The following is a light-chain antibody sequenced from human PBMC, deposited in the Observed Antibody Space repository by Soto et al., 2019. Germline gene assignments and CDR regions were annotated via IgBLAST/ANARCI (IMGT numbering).Light chain of an antibody. CDR3: CSYAGRHTYVV. Sequence: QSALTEPRSVSGSPGQSVTISCTGTSSDVGGYNHVSWYQQHPGKAPKVLIYDVSKRPSGVPDRFSGSKSGNTASLTISGLQAEDEADYYCCSYAGRHTYVVFGGGTKLTVL. CDR2: DVS. V-gene: IGLV2-11*01. CDR1: SSDVGGYNH. J-gene: IGLJ2*01.